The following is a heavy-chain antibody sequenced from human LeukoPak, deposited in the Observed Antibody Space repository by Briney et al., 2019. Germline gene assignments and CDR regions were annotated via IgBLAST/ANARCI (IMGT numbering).Heavy chain of an antibody. D-gene: IGHD2/OR15-2a*01. CDR2: IYYSGCT. V-gene: IGHV4-39*01. CDR1: GGSISSSSYY. CDR3: ARQGHFSPFVPVDY. J-gene: IGHJ4*02. Sequence: SETLSLTCTVSGGSISSSSYYWGWIRQPPGKGLEWIGSIYYSGCTYYNPSLKSRVTISVDTSKNQFSLKLSSVTAADTAVYYCARQGHFSPFVPVDYWGQGTLVTVSS.